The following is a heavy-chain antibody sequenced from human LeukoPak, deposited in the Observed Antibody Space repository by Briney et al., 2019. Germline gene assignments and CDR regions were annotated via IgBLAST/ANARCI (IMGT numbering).Heavy chain of an antibody. V-gene: IGHV3-30*02. CDR2: IWFDGSKK. Sequence: GGSLSLSCAASGFIFSDYAMHWVRQAPGKGLEWVAQIWFDGSKKNYADSVKGRFTISRDQSKNTVSLQMNSLRAEDTALYYCAKDGQSYAPYAMDVWGQGTTVTVSS. D-gene: IGHD5-18*01. CDR3: AKDGQSYAPYAMDV. J-gene: IGHJ6*02. CDR1: GFIFSDYA.